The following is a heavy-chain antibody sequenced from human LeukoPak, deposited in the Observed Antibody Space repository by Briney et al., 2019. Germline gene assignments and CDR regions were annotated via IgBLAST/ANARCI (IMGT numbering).Heavy chain of an antibody. D-gene: IGHD4-17*01. Sequence: PGGSLRLSCAASGFSFNTYTMNWVRQAPGKGLEWVSYISSSGSTIYYADSVKGRFTISRDNAKNSLYLQMNSLRAEDTAVYYCARAVRLRCLDYWGQGTLVTVSS. CDR2: ISSSGSTI. CDR3: ARAVRLRCLDY. J-gene: IGHJ4*02. V-gene: IGHV3-48*04. CDR1: GFSFNTYT.